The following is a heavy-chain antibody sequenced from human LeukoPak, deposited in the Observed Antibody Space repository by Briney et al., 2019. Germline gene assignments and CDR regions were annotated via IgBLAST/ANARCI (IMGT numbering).Heavy chain of an antibody. CDR3: AREGNPMVRGVNAFDI. CDR2: ISSSSSTI. CDR1: GFIFGDYA. Sequence: GGSLRLSCTGSGFIFGDYAMNWVRQAPGKGLEWVSYISSSSSTIYYADSVKGRFTISRDNAKNSLYLQMNSLRAEDTAVYYCAREGNPMVRGVNAFDIWGQGTMVTVSS. J-gene: IGHJ3*02. D-gene: IGHD3-10*01. V-gene: IGHV3-48*01.